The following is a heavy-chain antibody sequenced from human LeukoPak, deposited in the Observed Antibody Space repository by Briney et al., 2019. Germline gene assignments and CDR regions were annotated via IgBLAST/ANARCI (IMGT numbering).Heavy chain of an antibody. D-gene: IGHD2-2*01. Sequence: AGGSLRLSCAASGFTFSSYGMHWVRQAPGKGLEWVAVIWYDGSNKYYADSVKGRFTISRDNSKNTLYLQMNSLRAEDTAVYYCARVGIVVVPANYGMDVWGQGTTVTASS. CDR1: GFTFSSYG. CDR2: IWYDGSNK. CDR3: ARVGIVVVPANYGMDV. V-gene: IGHV3-33*01. J-gene: IGHJ6*02.